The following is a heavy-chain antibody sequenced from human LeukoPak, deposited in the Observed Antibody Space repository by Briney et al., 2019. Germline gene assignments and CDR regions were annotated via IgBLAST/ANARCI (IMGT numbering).Heavy chain of an antibody. CDR3: ARGGPTVRNWFDP. CDR1: GFTFSSYA. CDR2: ISYDGSNK. J-gene: IGHJ5*02. Sequence: PGRSLRLSCAASGFTFSSYAMHWVRQAPGKGLEWVAVISYDGSNKYYADSVKGRFTISRDNSKNTLYLQMNSLRAEDTAVYYCARGGPTVRNWFDPWGQGTLVTVSS. D-gene: IGHD4-17*01. V-gene: IGHV3-30*03.